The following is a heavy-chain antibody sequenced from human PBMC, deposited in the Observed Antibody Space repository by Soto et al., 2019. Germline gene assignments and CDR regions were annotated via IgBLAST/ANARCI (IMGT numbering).Heavy chain of an antibody. Sequence: PGGSLRLSCAASGCTFNSFAMSWVRQAPGKGLEWVSGITGSGGSIYYADSVKGRFTISRDNSMNTLYLQMNSLRAEDTAVYYCAKDQSSTIAGRRGFDYWGQGALVTVSS. CDR3: AKDQSSTIAGRRGFDY. D-gene: IGHD6-6*01. CDR2: ITGSGGSI. V-gene: IGHV3-23*01. CDR1: GCTFNSFA. J-gene: IGHJ4*02.